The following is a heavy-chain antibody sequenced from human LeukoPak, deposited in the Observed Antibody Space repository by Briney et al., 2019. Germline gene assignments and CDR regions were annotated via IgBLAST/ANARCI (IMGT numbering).Heavy chain of an antibody. CDR3: ARGPPVVSPEGWFDP. Sequence: SGTLSLTCAVSGGSISSSNWWSWVRQPPGKGLEWIGEIYHSGSTNYNPSLRSRVTISVDKSKNQFSLKLSSVTAADTAVYYCARGPPVVSPEGWFDPWGQGTLVTVSS. J-gene: IGHJ5*02. V-gene: IGHV4-4*02. CDR2: IYHSGST. CDR1: GGSISSSNW. D-gene: IGHD4-23*01.